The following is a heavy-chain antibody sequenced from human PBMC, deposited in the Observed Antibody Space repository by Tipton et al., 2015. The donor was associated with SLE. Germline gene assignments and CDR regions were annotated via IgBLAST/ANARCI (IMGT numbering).Heavy chain of an antibody. CDR3: ARVQAYEGSDP. J-gene: IGHJ5*02. CDR2: VFRGGST. D-gene: IGHD3-16*01. CDR1: GDSLSGQY. Sequence: TLSLTCSVYGDSLSGQYWSWIRQPPGKGLEWIGEVFRGGSTNYSPSLESRVTITVDMSKNQFSLRLISVTAADTAVYYCARVQAYEGSDPWGQGTLVTVSS. V-gene: IGHV4-34*12.